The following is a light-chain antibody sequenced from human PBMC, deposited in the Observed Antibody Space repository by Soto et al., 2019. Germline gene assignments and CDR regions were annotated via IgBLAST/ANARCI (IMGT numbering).Light chain of an antibody. V-gene: IGLV2-14*01. J-gene: IGLJ1*01. CDR2: EVS. CDR1: SSDVGGYNY. CDR3: SSYSSSSSYV. Sequence: QSVLTQPPSVSVSPGQSITISCTGTSSDVGGYNYVSWYQQHPGKAPKLMIYEVSNRPSGVSNRFSGSKSGNTASLNISGLQAEDDADYYCSSYSSSSSYVFATGTKVTVL.